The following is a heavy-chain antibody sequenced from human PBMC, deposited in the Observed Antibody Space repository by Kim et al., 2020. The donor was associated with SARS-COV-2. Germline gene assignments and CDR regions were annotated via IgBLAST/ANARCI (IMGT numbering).Heavy chain of an antibody. CDR1: GFSFSHYW. V-gene: IGHV3-74*01. J-gene: IGHJ4*02. CDR3: VKGSERVWLGVDS. CDR2: IHSDGKNNT. D-gene: IGHD6-19*01. Sequence: GGSLRLSCAVSGFSFSHYWMHWVRQAPGKGLEWISHIHSDGKNNTQYAYSVKGRFIISRDNAESTLYLQMNSLRVEDTAVYYCVKGSERVWLGVDSWSQGTLVTVS.